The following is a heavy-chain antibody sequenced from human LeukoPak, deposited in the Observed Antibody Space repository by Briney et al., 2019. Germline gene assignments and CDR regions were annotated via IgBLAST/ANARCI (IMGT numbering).Heavy chain of an antibody. D-gene: IGHD3-22*01. V-gene: IGHV4-30-2*01. CDR2: IYHSGST. Sequence: SQTLSLTCAVSGGSISSGGYSWSWIRQPPGKGLEWIGYIYHSGSTYYNPSLKSRVTMSVDRSKNQFSLKLNSVTAADTAVYYCARGADYYDRSPHYWGQGTLVTVSS. CDR1: GGSISSGGYS. J-gene: IGHJ4*02. CDR3: ARGADYYDRSPHY.